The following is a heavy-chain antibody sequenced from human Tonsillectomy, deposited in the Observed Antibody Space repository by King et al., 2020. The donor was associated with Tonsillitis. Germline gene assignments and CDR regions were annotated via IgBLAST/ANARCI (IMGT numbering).Heavy chain of an antibody. Sequence: VQLVQSGAEVKRPGASVKVSCKASGYTFTGHCLHWVRQPPGQGLEWMGWINPNSGDTDYAQNFQGRVTMTRDTSISTAFMEVSRLRSDDTAVYYCARDYYGSRNYPDAFDSWGQGTMVTVSS. D-gene: IGHD3-10*01. CDR1: GYTFTGHC. V-gene: IGHV1-2*02. CDR2: INPNSGDT. J-gene: IGHJ3*02. CDR3: ARDYYGSRNYPDAFDS.